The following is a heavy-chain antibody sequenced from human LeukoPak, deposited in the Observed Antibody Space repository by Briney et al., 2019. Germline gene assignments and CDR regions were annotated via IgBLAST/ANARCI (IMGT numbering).Heavy chain of an antibody. V-gene: IGHV3-21*01. CDR3: ARANYYGSGGYYLNWFDP. CDR2: ISSSSSYI. J-gene: IGHJ5*02. Sequence: PGGSLRLSCAASGFTFSSYSMNWVRQAPGKGLEWVSSISSSSSYIYYADSVKGRFTISRDNAKNSLYLQMNSLRAGDTAVYYCARANYYGSGGYYLNWFDPWGQGTLVTVSS. CDR1: GFTFSSYS. D-gene: IGHD3-10*01.